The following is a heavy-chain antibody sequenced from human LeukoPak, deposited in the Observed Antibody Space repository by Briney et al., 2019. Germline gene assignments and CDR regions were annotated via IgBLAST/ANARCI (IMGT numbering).Heavy chain of an antibody. D-gene: IGHD1-7*01. V-gene: IGHV3-23*01. J-gene: IGHJ5*02. CDR3: VKTGITLSWFDP. CDR2: ISGSGGST. Sequence: GESLRLSCAASGFTFSSYAMSWVRQAPGKGLEWVSGISGSGGSTYYADSVKGRFTISRDNSKNMLYLQMNSLRAEDTAVYYCVKTGITLSWFDPWGQGTLVTVSS. CDR1: GFTFSSYA.